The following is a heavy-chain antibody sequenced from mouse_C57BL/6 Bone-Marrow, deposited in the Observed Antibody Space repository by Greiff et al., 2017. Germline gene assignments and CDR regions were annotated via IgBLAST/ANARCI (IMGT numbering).Heavy chain of an antibody. D-gene: IGHD1-1*01. CDR2: IWGDGST. V-gene: IGHV2-3*01. CDR3: ARGENSSFAY. Sequence: VKLVESGPGLVAPSQSLSITCTVSGFSLTSYGVSWVRQPPGKGLEWLGVIWGDGSTNYHSALITRLRISQDNSKSQVVLKLNSLQTDDTATYYCARGENSSFAYWGQGTLVTVSA. J-gene: IGHJ3*01. CDR1: GFSLTSYG.